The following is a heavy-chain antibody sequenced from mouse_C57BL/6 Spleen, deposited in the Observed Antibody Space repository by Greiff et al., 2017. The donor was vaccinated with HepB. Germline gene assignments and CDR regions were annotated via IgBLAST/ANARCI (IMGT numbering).Heavy chain of an antibody. J-gene: IGHJ1*03. CDR1: GFTFSSYT. V-gene: IGHV5-9*01. Sequence: EVMLVESGGGLVKPGGSLKLSCAASGFTFSSYTMSWVRQTPEKRLEWVATISGGGGNTYYPDSVKGRFTISRDNAKNTLYLQMSSLRSEDTALYYCARRGGSWYFDVWGTGTTVTVSS. CDR2: ISGGGGNT. CDR3: ARRGGSWYFDV.